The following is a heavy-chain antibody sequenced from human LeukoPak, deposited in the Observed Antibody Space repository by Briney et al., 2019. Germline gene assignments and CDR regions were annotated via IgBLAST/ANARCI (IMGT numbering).Heavy chain of an antibody. J-gene: IGHJ3*02. V-gene: IGHV4-59*01. CDR2: ISNIGST. Sequence: SETLSLACTVSGASISSYFWSWIRQSPEKGLEWIGYISNIGSTNYNPSLKSRVTISGDTSKNEFSLKLSSVTAADTAVYYCTRDRSALDTWGQGTMVTVSS. CDR1: GASISSYF. CDR3: TRDRSALDT.